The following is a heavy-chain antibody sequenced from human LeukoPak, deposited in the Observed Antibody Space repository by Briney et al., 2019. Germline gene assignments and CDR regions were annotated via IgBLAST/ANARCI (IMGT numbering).Heavy chain of an antibody. V-gene: IGHV3-33*08. CDR3: ARDVKGKDQVRQYYYYGMDV. CDR2: IWFDGSNK. J-gene: IGHJ6*02. D-gene: IGHD2-2*01. CDR1: GFTFSTYA. Sequence: GRSLRLSCAASGFTFSTYAMYWVRQAPGKGLEWVAVIWFDGSNKYHADSVKGRFTISRDNWKNTVSLQMNSLRAEDTAVYFCARDVKGKDQVRQYYYYGMDVWGQGTTVTVSS.